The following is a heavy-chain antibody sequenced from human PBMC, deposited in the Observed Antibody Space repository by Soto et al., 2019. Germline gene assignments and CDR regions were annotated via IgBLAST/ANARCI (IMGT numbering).Heavy chain of an antibody. Sequence: QVQLQESGPGLVKPSQTLSLTCTVSGGSISSGGYYWGWIRQHPGKGLEWIGYIYYSGSTYYNPSPKSRVTISVDTSKNQYSLKLSSVTAADTAVYYCARSGYSYGPNPLLYWGQGTLVTVSS. V-gene: IGHV4-31*03. CDR3: ARSGYSYGPNPLLY. CDR2: IYYSGST. J-gene: IGHJ4*02. D-gene: IGHD5-18*01. CDR1: GGSISSGGYY.